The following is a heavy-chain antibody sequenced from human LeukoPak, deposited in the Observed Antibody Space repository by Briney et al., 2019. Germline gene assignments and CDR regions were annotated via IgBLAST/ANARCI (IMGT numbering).Heavy chain of an antibody. V-gene: IGHV3-74*01. CDR3: ARDLNWNQADY. J-gene: IGHJ4*02. CDR1: GFTFSSYW. CDR2: INTDGSTI. D-gene: IGHD1-14*01. Sequence: GGSLRLSCAASGFTFSSYWMHWVRQAPGKGLVWVSRINTDGSTINYADSVKDRFTISRDNAKNTLYLQMNSLRVEDTAVYYCARDLNWNQADYWGQGTLVTVSS.